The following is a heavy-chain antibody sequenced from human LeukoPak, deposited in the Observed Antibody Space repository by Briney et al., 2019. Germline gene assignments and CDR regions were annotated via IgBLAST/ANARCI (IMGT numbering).Heavy chain of an antibody. J-gene: IGHJ4*02. CDR2: ISSSSSYI. V-gene: IGHV3-21*01. D-gene: IGHD2-2*01. CDR3: ARESKVVPAAPPQY. CDR1: GFTFSSYS. Sequence: GGSRRLSCAASGFTFSSYSMNWFRQAPGKGLEWVSSISSSSSYIYYADSVKGRFTISRDNAKNSLYLQMNSLRAEDTAVYYCARESKVVPAAPPQYWGQGTLVTVSS.